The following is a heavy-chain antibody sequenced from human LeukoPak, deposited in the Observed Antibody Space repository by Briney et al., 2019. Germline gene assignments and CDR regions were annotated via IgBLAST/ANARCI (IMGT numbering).Heavy chain of an antibody. V-gene: IGHV4-34*01. Sequence: PSETLSLTCAVYGGSFSGYYWSWIRQPPGKGLEWIGEINHSGSTNYNPSLKSRVTISVDKSKNQFSLKLTSVTAADTAVYYCARLGFEGIVGSWGQGTLVTVSS. J-gene: IGHJ5*02. D-gene: IGHD2-15*01. CDR3: ARLGFEGIVGS. CDR2: INHSGST. CDR1: GGSFSGYY.